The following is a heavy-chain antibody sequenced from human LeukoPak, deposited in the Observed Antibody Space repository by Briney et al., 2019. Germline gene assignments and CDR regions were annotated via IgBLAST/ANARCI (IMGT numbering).Heavy chain of an antibody. D-gene: IGHD5-12*01. Sequence: PSETLSLTCTVSGGSISSGGYYWSWIRQHPGKGLEWIGYIYYSGSTYYNPSLKSRVTISVDTSKIQFSLKLSSVTAADTAVYYCARGSRARSGYDYASGYYYYMDVWGKGTTVTVSS. CDR2: IYYSGST. J-gene: IGHJ6*03. V-gene: IGHV4-31*03. CDR1: GGSISSGGYY. CDR3: ARGSRARSGYDYASGYYYYMDV.